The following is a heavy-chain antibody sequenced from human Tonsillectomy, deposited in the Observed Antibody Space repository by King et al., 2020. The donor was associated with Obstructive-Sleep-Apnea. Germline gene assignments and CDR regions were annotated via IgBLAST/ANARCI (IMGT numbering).Heavy chain of an antibody. CDR3: AREGGGGVDY. CDR1: GGSITSHH. V-gene: IGHV4-59*11. CDR2: IHFSGGA. J-gene: IGHJ4*02. D-gene: IGHD3-16*01. Sequence: VQLQESGPGLVKPSETLSLTCTGSGGSITSHHWSWIRQPPGKGLEWIVYIHFSGGADYSPSLKGGVSMSADTPKHSLALKLTSVTVADTAVYYCAREGGGGVDYWGQGILVTVSS.